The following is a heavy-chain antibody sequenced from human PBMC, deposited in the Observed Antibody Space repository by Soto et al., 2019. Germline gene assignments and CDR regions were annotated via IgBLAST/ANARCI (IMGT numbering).Heavy chain of an antibody. Sequence: SETLSLTCAVYGGSFSGYYWTWIRQPPGKGLEWIGEINHSGPINFNPSLKRRLTISLDTSKKHFSLKLSSVTDADTAAYYCARADRTLVTSYSLDVWGQGTTVTVSS. CDR3: ARADRTLVTSYSLDV. J-gene: IGHJ6*02. CDR1: GGSFSGYY. D-gene: IGHD2-21*02. CDR2: INHSGPI. V-gene: IGHV4-34*01.